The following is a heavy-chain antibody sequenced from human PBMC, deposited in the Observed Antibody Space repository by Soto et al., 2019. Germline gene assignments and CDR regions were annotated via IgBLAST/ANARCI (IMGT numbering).Heavy chain of an antibody. CDR1: GGTFSSYA. CDR2: IIPIFGTA. J-gene: IGHJ5*02. V-gene: IGHV1-69*06. Sequence: SVKVSCKASGGTFSSYAISWVRQAPGQGLEWMGGIIPIFGTANYAQKFQGRVTITADKSTSTAYMELSSLRAEDTALYFCAKYLPASPTTGRWFDPWGQGTLVTVSS. CDR3: AKYLPASPTTGRWFDP. D-gene: IGHD1-26*01.